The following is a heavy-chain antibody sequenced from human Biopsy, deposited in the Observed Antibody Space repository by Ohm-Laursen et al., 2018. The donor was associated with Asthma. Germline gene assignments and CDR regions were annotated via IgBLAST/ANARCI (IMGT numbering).Heavy chain of an antibody. J-gene: IGHJ6*02. CDR2: TNERGVT. Sequence: TLSLTCYVYPGSFSGFFWTWIRQSPGKGLEWIGETNERGVTNNNPSLKSRVIISIDTYWNRVSLKLTSVTAAGTAVYYCARGPELDVWGQGTTVTVSS. CDR3: ARGPELDV. CDR1: PGSFSGFF. V-gene: IGHV4-34*01.